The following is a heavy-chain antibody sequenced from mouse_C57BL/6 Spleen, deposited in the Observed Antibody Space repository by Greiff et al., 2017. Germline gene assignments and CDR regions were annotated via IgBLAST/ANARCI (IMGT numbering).Heavy chain of an antibody. CDR1: GYTFTSYN. Sequence: VQLQQSGAELVRPGASVKMSCKASGYTFTSYNMNWVKQTPRQGLEWIGAIYPGNGDTSYNQKFKGKATLTVDKSSSTAYMQLSSLTSADSAVYFCASPSTMAYAMDYWGQGTSVTVSS. CDR2: IYPGNGDT. D-gene: IGHD2-1*01. CDR3: ASPSTMAYAMDY. V-gene: IGHV1-12*01. J-gene: IGHJ4*01.